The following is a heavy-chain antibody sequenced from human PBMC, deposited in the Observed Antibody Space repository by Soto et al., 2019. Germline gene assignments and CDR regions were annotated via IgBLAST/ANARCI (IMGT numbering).Heavy chain of an antibody. CDR3: ARHNYDSSGTAVDV. CDR1: GVSISSSNW. CDR2: IYHSGTA. J-gene: IGHJ6*02. D-gene: IGHD3-22*01. Sequence: PSETLSLTCVVSGVSISSSNWWSWVRQSPGKGLEWIGEIYHSGTAYYDPSLKSRVTISVDTSKNQFSLKLSSVTAADTAVYYCARHNYDSSGTAVDVWGQGTTVT. V-gene: IGHV4-4*02.